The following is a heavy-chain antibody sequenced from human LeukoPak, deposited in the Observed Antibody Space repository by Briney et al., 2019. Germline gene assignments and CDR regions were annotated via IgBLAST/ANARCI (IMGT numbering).Heavy chain of an antibody. J-gene: IGHJ6*02. D-gene: IGHD3-10*01. CDR2: INSDGSST. V-gene: IGHV3-74*01. CDR1: GFTFSSYW. Sequence: PGGSLRLSCAVSGFTFSSYWMHWVRQAPGKGLVWVSRINSDGSSTSYADSVKGRFTISRDNAMNTLYLQMNSVRAEDTAVYYCAMVRGYYYHGLDVWGQGTTVTVSS. CDR3: AMVRGYYYHGLDV.